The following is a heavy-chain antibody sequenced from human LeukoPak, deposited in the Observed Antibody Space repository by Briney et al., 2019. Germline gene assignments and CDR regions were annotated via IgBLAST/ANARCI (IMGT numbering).Heavy chain of an antibody. D-gene: IGHD1-26*01. Sequence: ASVKVSCKASGYTFTGYYMHWVRQAPGQGLEWMGWINPNSGGTNYAQKFQGRVTMTRDTSISTAYMELSRLRSGDTAVYYCARATGGSYDPFDYWGQGTLVTVSS. CDR1: GYTFTGYY. CDR3: ARATGGSYDPFDY. J-gene: IGHJ4*02. CDR2: INPNSGGT. V-gene: IGHV1-2*02.